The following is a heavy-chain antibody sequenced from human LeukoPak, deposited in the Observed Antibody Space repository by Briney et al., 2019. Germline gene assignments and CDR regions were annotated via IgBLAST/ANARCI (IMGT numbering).Heavy chain of an antibody. CDR2: INTHGSST. J-gene: IGHJ4*02. CDR1: GFAFSNYW. Sequence: GGSLRLSCAASGFAFSNYWLHWVRQAPGKGLEWVARINTHGSSTNYADSVKGRFTISRDNAKNTLYLQMTSLSAEDTAVYYCAREGDCSSTSCWYFDYWGQGTLVTVSS. D-gene: IGHD2-2*01. V-gene: IGHV3-74*01. CDR3: AREGDCSSTSCWYFDY.